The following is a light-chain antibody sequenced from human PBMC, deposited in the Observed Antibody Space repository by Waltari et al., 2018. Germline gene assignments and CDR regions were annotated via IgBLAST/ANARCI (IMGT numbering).Light chain of an antibody. Sequence: DIQLTQSPSSLSASVGDSVTITCRASQGISYYVAWFQLKPGRAPKPLFFGSTTLLSGVPSRFRGSGSGTYFTLTISDLQPDDFATYSCHQYNSYPPTFGGGTNV. CDR3: HQYNSYPPT. V-gene: IGKV1-16*01. J-gene: IGKJ4*01. CDR2: GST. CDR1: QGISYY.